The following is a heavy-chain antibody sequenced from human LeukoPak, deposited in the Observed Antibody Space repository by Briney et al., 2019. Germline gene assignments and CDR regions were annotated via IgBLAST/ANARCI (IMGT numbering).Heavy chain of an antibody. CDR1: GGSISTYH. CDR3: ARDKQHSYGRYFDH. V-gene: IGHV4-59*01. J-gene: IGHJ4*02. CDR2: MQSSGNN. D-gene: IGHD5-18*01. Sequence: SETVSLTCSVAGGSISTYHWNSIRKSPGKGLEWIGYMQSSGNNNSNPSLRSRVTMSVDTSKNQVALMLSSVTAADTAVYYCARDKQHSYGRYFDHWGQGALVTVSS.